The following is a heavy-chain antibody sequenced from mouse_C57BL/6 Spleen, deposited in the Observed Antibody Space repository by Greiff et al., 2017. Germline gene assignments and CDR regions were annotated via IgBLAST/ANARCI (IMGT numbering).Heavy chain of an antibody. CDR2: IHPNSGST. J-gene: IGHJ1*03. V-gene: IGHV1-64*01. D-gene: IGHD1-1*01. CDR3: ARGVYYGSSHWYFDV. CDR1: GYTFTSSW. Sequence: QVQLQQPGAELVKPGASVKLSCKASGYTFTSSWMHWVKQRPGQGLEWIGMIHPNSGSTNYNEKFKSKATLTVDKSSSTAYMQLSSLTSEDSAVYYCARGVYYGSSHWYFDVWGTGTTVTVSS.